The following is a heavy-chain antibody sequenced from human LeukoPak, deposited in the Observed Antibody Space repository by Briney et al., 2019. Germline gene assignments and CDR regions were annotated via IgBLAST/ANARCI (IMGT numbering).Heavy chain of an antibody. J-gene: IGHJ3*02. CDR3: ARDRAVSAARSFDI. V-gene: IGHV1-2*02. CDR2: INPKTGDA. Sequence: ASVKVSFKASGYSFTGYYMHWVRQAPGQGLEWMGWINPKTGDANFAQKFQGRVTMTRDTSTSTAYMELSRLRSDDTAMYYCARDRAVSAARSFDIWGQGTMVSVSS. D-gene: IGHD2-15*01. CDR1: GYSFTGYY.